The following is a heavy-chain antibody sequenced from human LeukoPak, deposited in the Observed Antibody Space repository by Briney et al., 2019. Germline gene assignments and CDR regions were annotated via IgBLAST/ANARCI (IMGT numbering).Heavy chain of an antibody. CDR1: GDSISSDRYS. CDR2: IYSSGTT. V-gene: IGHV4-61*02. CDR3: ARIHANWRHPLDS. D-gene: IGHD4/OR15-4a*01. J-gene: IGHJ4*02. Sequence: SQTLSLTCTVSGDSISSDRYSWTWIRQPAGKGLECIGRIYSSGTTNYNPSLKSRVTISVDTSKNQFSLNLSSVTAADTAVYYCARIHANWRHPLDSWGQGTLVTVSS.